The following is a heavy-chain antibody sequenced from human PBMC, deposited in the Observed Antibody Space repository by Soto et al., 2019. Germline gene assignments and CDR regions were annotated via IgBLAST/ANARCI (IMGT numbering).Heavy chain of an antibody. D-gene: IGHD2-2*01. V-gene: IGHV1-2*04. CDR3: ARSGYCRSVNCSPLYMDV. CDR1: GYTFTGFD. J-gene: IGHJ6*03. Sequence: ASVKVSCKASGYTFTGFDIHWVRQAPGQGLEWMGWINPNSGGTNYTRKFQGWVTMTRDTSISTAYMELSRLRSHDTAVYYCARSGYCRSVNCSPLYMDVWGKGTTVTVSS. CDR2: INPNSGGT.